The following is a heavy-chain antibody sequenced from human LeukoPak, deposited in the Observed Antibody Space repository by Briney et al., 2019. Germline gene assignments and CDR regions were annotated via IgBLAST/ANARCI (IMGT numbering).Heavy chain of an antibody. Sequence: PGGSLRLSCAASGFTFSSYAMHWVRQAPGKGLEYVSAISSNGGSTYYANSVKGRFTISRDNSKNTLYLQMNSLRAEDTAVYYCAKRRYYDSSGYLDYWGQGTLVTISS. D-gene: IGHD3-22*01. CDR2: ISSNGGST. CDR1: GFTFSSYA. J-gene: IGHJ4*02. CDR3: AKRRYYDSSGYLDY. V-gene: IGHV3-64*01.